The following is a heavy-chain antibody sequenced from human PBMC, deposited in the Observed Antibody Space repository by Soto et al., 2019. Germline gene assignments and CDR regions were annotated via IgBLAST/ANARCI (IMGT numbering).Heavy chain of an antibody. CDR1: GYSFTRYY. D-gene: IGHD1-26*01. Sequence: GASVKVSCKASGYSFTRYYINWVRRAPGQGLEWMGWISAYNGNTHYEEKLQGRVTLTTDTSTSTAYMELRSLRSDDTAVYFCARGGQWDFLSDYWGQGTLVTVSS. CDR3: ARGGQWDFLSDY. CDR2: ISAYNGNT. V-gene: IGHV1-18*01. J-gene: IGHJ4*02.